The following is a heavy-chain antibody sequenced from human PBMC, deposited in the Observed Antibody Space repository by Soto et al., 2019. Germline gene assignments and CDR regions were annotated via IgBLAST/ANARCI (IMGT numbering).Heavy chain of an antibody. D-gene: IGHD2-2*02. Sequence: SETLSLTCAVYGGSFSGYYWSWIRQPPGKGLEWIGKINHSGSTNYNPSLKSRVTISVSTSKNQFSLKLSSVTAADTAVYYCAREAVPAAIRAGWFDPWGQGTLVTVSS. CDR2: INHSGST. CDR1: GGSFSGYY. J-gene: IGHJ5*02. V-gene: IGHV4-34*01. CDR3: AREAVPAAIRAGWFDP.